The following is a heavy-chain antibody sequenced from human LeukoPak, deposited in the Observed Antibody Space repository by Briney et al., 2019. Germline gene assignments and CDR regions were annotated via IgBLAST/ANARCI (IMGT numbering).Heavy chain of an antibody. CDR2: IYYSGST. V-gene: IGHV4-59*08. Sequence: SETLSLTCTVSGGSISSYYWSWIRQPPGKGLEWIGYIYYSGSTNYNPSLKSRVTISVDTSKNQFSLKLSSVTAADTAVYYCARVPGQQLVEGPGYYYYMDVWGKGTTVTVSS. J-gene: IGHJ6*03. D-gene: IGHD6-13*01. CDR1: GGSISSYY. CDR3: ARVPGQQLVEGPGYYYYMDV.